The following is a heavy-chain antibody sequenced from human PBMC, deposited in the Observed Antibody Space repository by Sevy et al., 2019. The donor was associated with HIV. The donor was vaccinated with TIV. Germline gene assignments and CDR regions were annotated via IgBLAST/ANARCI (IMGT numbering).Heavy chain of an antibody. J-gene: IGHJ4*02. Sequence: GGSLRLSCAASGFTFSSYAMSWVRQAPGKGLEWVSAISGGGGSTYYADSVKGRFTISRDNSKNTLYLQMNSLRAEDTAVYYCAKAPAPTPDYSKVDYWGQGTLVTVSS. CDR3: AKAPAPTPDYSKVDY. D-gene: IGHD4-4*01. V-gene: IGHV3-23*01. CDR1: GFTFSSYA. CDR2: ISGGGGST.